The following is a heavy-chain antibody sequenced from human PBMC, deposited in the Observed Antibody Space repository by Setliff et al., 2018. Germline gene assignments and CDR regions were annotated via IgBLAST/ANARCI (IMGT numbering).Heavy chain of an antibody. V-gene: IGHV3-7*01. D-gene: IGHD1-20*01. Sequence: GGSLRLSCAASGFKFSSYWMTWVRQAPGKGLEWVANMKQDGSDKYYVDSVKGRFTISRDNAKSSLYLQMNSLKAEDTAVYFCARDLWHNWKDGGIYSFDYWGQGTLVTVSS. CDR3: ARDLWHNWKDGGIYSFDY. J-gene: IGHJ4*02. CDR2: MKQDGSDK. CDR1: GFKFSSYW.